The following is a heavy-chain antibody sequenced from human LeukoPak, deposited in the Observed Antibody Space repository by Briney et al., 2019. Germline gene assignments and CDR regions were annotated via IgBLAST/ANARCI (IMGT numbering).Heavy chain of an antibody. CDR2: IIPIFGTA. CDR3: ATLPTPGYSSSWYGFDY. D-gene: IGHD6-13*01. CDR1: GYTFTSYG. V-gene: IGHV1-69*06. J-gene: IGHJ4*02. Sequence: ASVKVSCKASGYTFTSYGISWVRQAPGQGLEWMGGIIPIFGTANYAQKFQGRVTITADKSTSTAYMELSSLRSEDTAVYYCATLPTPGYSSSWYGFDYWGQGTLVTVSS.